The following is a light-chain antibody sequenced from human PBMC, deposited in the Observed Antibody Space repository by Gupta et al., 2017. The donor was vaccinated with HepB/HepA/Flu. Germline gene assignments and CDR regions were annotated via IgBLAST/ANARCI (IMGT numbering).Light chain of an antibody. CDR1: QSIRSY. Sequence: DIQLTQSPSSLSASVGDRVTITCRAIQSIRSYLNWYQQKPGKAPNLLIYATSSLQSGVPSRFTGGGDGTDLALTNSSRQQEDFAAHYCQQNYSNPMCSFGQGTKMEIK. V-gene: IGKV1-39*01. J-gene: IGKJ2*04. CDR2: ATS. CDR3: QQNYSNPMCS.